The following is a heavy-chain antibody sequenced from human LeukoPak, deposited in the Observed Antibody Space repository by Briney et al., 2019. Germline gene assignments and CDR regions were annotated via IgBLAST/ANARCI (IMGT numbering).Heavy chain of an antibody. CDR3: VRGKKPGWDMSYFDY. D-gene: IGHD1-14*01. V-gene: IGHV3-21*06. CDR2: ISTSSGYI. J-gene: IGHJ4*02. Sequence: GGSLRLSCAASRFNFNSFVMGWVRQPPGKGLEWVSSISTSSGYIFYADSLKGRVTISRDNAKNSLYLQMNSLRAEDTALYYCVRGKKPGWDMSYFDYWGQGILVTVSS. CDR1: RFNFNSFV.